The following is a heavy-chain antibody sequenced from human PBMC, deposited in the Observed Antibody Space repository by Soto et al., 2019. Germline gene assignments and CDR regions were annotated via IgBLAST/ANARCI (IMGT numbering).Heavy chain of an antibody. V-gene: IGHV1-3*05. Sequence: QVQLVQSGAEEKKPGASVKVSCKASGYTFTSYAMHWVRQAPGQRLEWMGWINAGNGNTKYSQKFQGRVTITRDTPASTAYMELSSLRPEDTAVYNCVRSGGSSGGYYYYRMDVWGQGTTVTVSS. CDR1: GYTFTSYA. D-gene: IGHD6-19*01. CDR3: VRSGGSSGGYYYYRMDV. J-gene: IGHJ6*02. CDR2: INAGNGNT.